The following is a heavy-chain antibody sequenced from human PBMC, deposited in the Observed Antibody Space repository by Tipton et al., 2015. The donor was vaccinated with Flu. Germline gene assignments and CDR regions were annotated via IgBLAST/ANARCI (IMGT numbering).Heavy chain of an antibody. V-gene: IGHV4-39*07. J-gene: IGHJ5*01. CDR1: GGPITSSSYY. Sequence: TLSLTCSVSGGPITSSSYYWGWIRQPPGRPLEWVGSIYYTGYRYDNPSLKSRLAMSIDTSHSQFSLRLSSMTAADTAVYYCAKVKFGWVESWAQGTLVTVSS. CDR3: AKVKFGWVES. D-gene: IGHD3-16*01. CDR2: IYYTGYR.